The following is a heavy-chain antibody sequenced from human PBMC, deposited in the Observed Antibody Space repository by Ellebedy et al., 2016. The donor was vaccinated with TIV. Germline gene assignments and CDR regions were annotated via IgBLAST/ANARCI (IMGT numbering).Heavy chain of an antibody. J-gene: IGHJ4*02. CDR3: ARATSKAAPVEY. V-gene: IGHV1-69*10. CDR1: GGSFGSHP. Sequence: ASVKVSCKASGGSFGSHPISWVRQAPGEGLQWMGGIIPILGIANYAQRFQARVTIRADISTNTAYMELTSLTSEDTAIYYCARATSKAAPVEYWGQGTLVTVSS. CDR2: IIPILGIA. D-gene: IGHD2/OR15-2a*01.